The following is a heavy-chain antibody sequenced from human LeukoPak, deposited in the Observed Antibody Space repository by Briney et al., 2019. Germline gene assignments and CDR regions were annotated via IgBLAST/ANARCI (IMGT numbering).Heavy chain of an antibody. CDR1: GFTFSNYA. D-gene: IGHD2-8*02. V-gene: IGHV3-23*01. J-gene: IGHJ4*02. CDR2: ISGSGGNT. Sequence: GGSLRLSCAASGFTFSNYAMNWVRQAPGKGLEWVSAISGSGGNTYYADSVKGRFTISRDNSKNTLYLQMHSLRAEDTAVYYCATYRQVLLPFESWGQGTLVTVSS. CDR3: ATYRQVLLPFES.